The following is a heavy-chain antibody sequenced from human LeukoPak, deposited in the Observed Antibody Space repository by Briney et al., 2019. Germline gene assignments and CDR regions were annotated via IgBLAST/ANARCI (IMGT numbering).Heavy chain of an antibody. CDR3: ARDRFEGLYGDTYNWFDP. Sequence: KSGGSLRLSCAASGFTFSSYSMNWVRQAPGKGLEWVSSISSSSSYIYYADSVKGRFTISRDNAKNSLYLQMNSLRAEDTAVYYCARDRFEGLYGDTYNWFDPWGQGTLVTVSS. CDR2: ISSSSSYI. J-gene: IGHJ5*02. V-gene: IGHV3-21*01. CDR1: GFTFSSYS. D-gene: IGHD4-17*01.